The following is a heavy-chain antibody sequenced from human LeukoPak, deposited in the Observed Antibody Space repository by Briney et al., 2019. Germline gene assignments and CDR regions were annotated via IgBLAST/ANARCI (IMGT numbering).Heavy chain of an antibody. Sequence: SETLSLTCTVSGGPISSYYWSWIRQPAGKGLEWIGRIYTSGSTNYSPSLMSRVTMSVDTSKNQFSLKLSSVTAADTAVYYCARDRPAPRPSKYYDILTGYYYYYGMDVWGQGTTVTVSS. V-gene: IGHV4-4*07. CDR2: IYTSGST. CDR3: ARDRPAPRPSKYYDILTGYYYYYGMDV. CDR1: GGPISSYY. J-gene: IGHJ6*02. D-gene: IGHD3-9*01.